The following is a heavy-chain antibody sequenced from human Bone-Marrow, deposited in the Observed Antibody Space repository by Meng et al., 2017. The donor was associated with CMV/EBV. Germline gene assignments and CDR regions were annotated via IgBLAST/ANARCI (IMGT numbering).Heavy chain of an antibody. CDR3: ARGGAHYYYYYGMDV. CDR1: GYTFTGYY. Sequence: ASVKVSCKASGYTFTGYYMHWVRQAPGQGLEWMGWINPNSGGTNYAQKFQGRVTMTRDTSISTAYMELSRLRSDDTAVYYCARGGAHYYYYYGMDVWGQGTTVTGSS. V-gene: IGHV1-2*02. CDR2: INPNSGGT. J-gene: IGHJ6*01.